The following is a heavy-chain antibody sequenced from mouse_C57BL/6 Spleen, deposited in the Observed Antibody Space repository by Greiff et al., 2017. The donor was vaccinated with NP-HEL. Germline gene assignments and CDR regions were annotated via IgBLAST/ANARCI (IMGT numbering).Heavy chain of an antibody. CDR3: AKTTVVARGYAMDY. CDR1: GFSFSDYG. CDR2: ISSGSSTI. J-gene: IGHJ4*01. Sequence: EVQLKESGGGLVKPGGSLKLSCAASGFSFSDYGMHWVRQAPEKGLEWVAYISSGSSTIYYADTVKGRFTISRDNAKNTLFLQMTSLRSEDTAMYYCAKTTVVARGYAMDYWGQGTSVTVSS. D-gene: IGHD1-1*01. V-gene: IGHV5-17*01.